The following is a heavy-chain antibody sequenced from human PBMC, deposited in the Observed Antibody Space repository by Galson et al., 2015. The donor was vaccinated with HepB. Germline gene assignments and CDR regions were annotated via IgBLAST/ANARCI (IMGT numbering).Heavy chain of an antibody. J-gene: IGHJ3*02. CDR3: ARSTVVTEVAFDI. CDR2: MNPNSGNA. CDR1: GYTFTSYD. V-gene: IGHV1-8*01. D-gene: IGHD4-23*01. Sequence: SVKVSCKASGYTFTSYDINWVRQATGQGLEWMGWMNPNSGNAGYAQKFQGRVTMTRNTSISTAYMELSSLRSEDTAVYYCARSTVVTEVAFDIWGQGTMVTVSS.